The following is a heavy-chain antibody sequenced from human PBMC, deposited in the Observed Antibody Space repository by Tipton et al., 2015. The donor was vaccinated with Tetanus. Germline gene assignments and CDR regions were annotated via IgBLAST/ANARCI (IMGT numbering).Heavy chain of an antibody. V-gene: IGHV4-61*01. D-gene: IGHD3-3*01. CDR1: GGSVSRSSHY. CDR2: IYHSGLT. Sequence: LSLTCTVSGGSVSRSSHYWTWIRQPPGKGLEWIGYIYHSGLTNYNPSLKSRVAISIDTSKNQFSLNLSSVTAADTAVYYCARANNDFPKKGPFDYWGPGARVTVSS. CDR3: ARANNDFPKKGPFDY. J-gene: IGHJ4*02.